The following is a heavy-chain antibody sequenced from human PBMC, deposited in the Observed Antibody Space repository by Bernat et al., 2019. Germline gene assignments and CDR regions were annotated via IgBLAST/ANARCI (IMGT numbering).Heavy chain of an antibody. Sequence: VQLQQWGAGLLKPSETLSLTCAVYGGSFSGYYWSWIRQPPGKGLEWIGEINHSGSTNYNPSLKSRVTISVDTSKNQFSLKLSSVTAADTAVYYCARGRVLGYYIKFNWFDPWGQGTLVTVSS. CDR2: INHSGST. CDR3: ARGRVLGYYIKFNWFDP. CDR1: GGSFSGYY. J-gene: IGHJ5*02. D-gene: IGHD1-26*01. V-gene: IGHV4-34*01.